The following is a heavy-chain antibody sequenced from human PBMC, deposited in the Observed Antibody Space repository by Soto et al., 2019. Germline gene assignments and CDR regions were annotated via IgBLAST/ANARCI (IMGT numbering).Heavy chain of an antibody. Sequence: EVQLVESGGGLVQPGGSLRLSCAASGFTFSSYSMNWVRQAPGKGLEWVSYISSSSSTIYYADSVKGRFTISRDNAKNSLYLQMNSLRDEDTAVYYCARGMDEWLRLYYFDYWGQGTLVTVSS. CDR3: ARGMDEWLRLYYFDY. J-gene: IGHJ4*02. CDR1: GFTFSSYS. D-gene: IGHD5-12*01. CDR2: ISSSSSTI. V-gene: IGHV3-48*02.